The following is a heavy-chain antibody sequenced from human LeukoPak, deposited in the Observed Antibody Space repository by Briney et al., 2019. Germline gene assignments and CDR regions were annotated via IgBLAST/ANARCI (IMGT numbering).Heavy chain of an antibody. Sequence: GGSLRLSCAASGFTFSNYAMTWVRQAPGKGLEWVSSISSSSSYIYYADSVKGRFTISRDNAKNSLYLQMNSLRAEDTAVYYCARVRSVPNLGMDVWGQGTTVTVSS. D-gene: IGHD3-3*01. CDR2: ISSSSSYI. V-gene: IGHV3-21*01. CDR3: ARVRSVPNLGMDV. J-gene: IGHJ6*02. CDR1: GFTFSNYA.